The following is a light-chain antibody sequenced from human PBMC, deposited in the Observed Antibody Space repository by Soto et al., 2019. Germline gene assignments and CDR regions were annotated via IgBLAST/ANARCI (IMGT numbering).Light chain of an antibody. CDR2: DAS. Sequence: DIQLTQSPSTLSASIGDRVTITCRASQSISTWLAWYQQKPGKAPKVLIFDASSLESGVPSRFSGSGSGTEFTLTISRLQPDDFATYYCQQYNTYSPTFGQGTKLEI. J-gene: IGKJ2*01. V-gene: IGKV1-5*01. CDR1: QSISTW. CDR3: QQYNTYSPT.